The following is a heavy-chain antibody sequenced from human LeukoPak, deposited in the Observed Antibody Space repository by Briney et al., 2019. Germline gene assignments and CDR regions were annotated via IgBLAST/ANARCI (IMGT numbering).Heavy chain of an antibody. CDR3: ARENSGSYREFDY. CDR2: IYPSGST. J-gene: IGHJ4*02. Sequence: SETLSLTCTVSGGSISSYYWTWIRQPAGKGLEWIRRIYPSGSTNYNPSLNSRVTMSVDTSKNQFSLKLSSVTAADTAVYYCARENSGSYREFDYWGQGTLVTVSS. D-gene: IGHD1-26*01. V-gene: IGHV4-4*07. CDR1: GGSISSYY.